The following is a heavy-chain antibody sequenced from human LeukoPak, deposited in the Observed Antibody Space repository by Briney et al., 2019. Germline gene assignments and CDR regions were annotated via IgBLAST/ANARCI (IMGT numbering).Heavy chain of an antibody. CDR3: ARDRRYCSGGSCYSDAFDI. V-gene: IGHV1-2*04. CDR1: GYTFTGYY. D-gene: IGHD2-15*01. Sequence: ASVKVSCKASGYTFTGYYMHWVRQAPGQGLEWMGWINPNSGGTNYAQKFQGWVTMTRDTSISTASMELSRLRSDDTAVYYCARDRRYCSGGSCYSDAFDIWGQGTMVTVSS. CDR2: INPNSGGT. J-gene: IGHJ3*02.